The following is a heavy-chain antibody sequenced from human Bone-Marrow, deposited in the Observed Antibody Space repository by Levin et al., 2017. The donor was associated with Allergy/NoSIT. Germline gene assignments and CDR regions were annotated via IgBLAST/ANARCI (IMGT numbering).Heavy chain of an antibody. Sequence: AASVKVSCKASGGTFSTYVISWVRQAPGQGLEWVGGIIPIFGTTTYAQRFQGRVTIIADKSTSTAYMDLSSLTYEDTAVYYCAGSSSGCGHFDYWGQGTLVTVSS. J-gene: IGHJ4*02. CDR1: GGTFSTYV. V-gene: IGHV1-69*06. D-gene: IGHD6-6*01. CDR2: IIPIFGTT. CDR3: AGSSSGCGHFDY.